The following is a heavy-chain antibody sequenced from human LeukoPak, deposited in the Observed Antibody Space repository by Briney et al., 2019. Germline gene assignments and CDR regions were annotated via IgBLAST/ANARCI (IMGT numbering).Heavy chain of an antibody. V-gene: IGHV1-8*03. D-gene: IGHD4-23*01. CDR2: MNPNSGNT. CDR3: ANFDYGGNSGAFDI. Sequence: ASVKVSCKASGYTFTSYGISWVRQAPGQGLEWMGWMNPNSGNTGYAQKFQGRVTITRNTSISTAYMELSSLRSEDTAVYYCANFDYGGNSGAFDIWGQGTMVTVSS. J-gene: IGHJ3*02. CDR1: GYTFTSYG.